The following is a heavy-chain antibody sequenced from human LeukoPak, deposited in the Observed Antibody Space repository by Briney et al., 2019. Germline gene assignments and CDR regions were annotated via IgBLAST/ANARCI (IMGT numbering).Heavy chain of an antibody. CDR2: ISGSGDST. Sequence: GGCLRLSCAASGFSFCTYSMSWVRLAPWKGREWVSGISGSGDSTYYADSVKGRFTISRDISKNTLYLQMNSLRAEDTAIYYCAKDGGYYHFDYWGQGTLVTVSS. D-gene: IGHD3-22*01. CDR3: AKDGGYYHFDY. J-gene: IGHJ4*02. CDR1: GFSFCTYS. V-gene: IGHV3-23*01.